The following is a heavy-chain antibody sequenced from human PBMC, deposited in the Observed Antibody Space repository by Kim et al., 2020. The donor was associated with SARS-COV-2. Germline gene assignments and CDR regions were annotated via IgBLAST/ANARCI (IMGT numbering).Heavy chain of an antibody. V-gene: IGHV4-4*07. D-gene: IGHD4-4*01. CDR3: ARDRDYSSFHYYMDV. J-gene: IGHJ6*03. CDR1: GGSISSYY. Sequence: SETLSLTCTVSGGSISSYYWSWIRQPAGKGLEWIGRIYTSGSTNYNPSLKSRVTMSVDTSKNQFSLKLSSVTAADTAVYYCARDRDYSSFHYYMDVWGKGTTVTVSS. CDR2: IYTSGST.